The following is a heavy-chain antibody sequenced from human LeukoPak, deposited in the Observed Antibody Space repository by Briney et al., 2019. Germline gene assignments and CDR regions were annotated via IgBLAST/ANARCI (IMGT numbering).Heavy chain of an antibody. D-gene: IGHD3-10*01. J-gene: IGHJ4*02. CDR2: ISAYNGNT. CDR1: GYTFTSYG. Sequence: GASVKVSCKASGYTFTSYGISWVRQAPGQGLEWMGWISAYNGNTNYAQKLQGRVTMTTDTSTSTAYMELRSLRSDDTAVYYCARDTEWFGEFLFDYWGQGTLVTVSS. CDR3: ARDTEWFGEFLFDY. V-gene: IGHV1-18*01.